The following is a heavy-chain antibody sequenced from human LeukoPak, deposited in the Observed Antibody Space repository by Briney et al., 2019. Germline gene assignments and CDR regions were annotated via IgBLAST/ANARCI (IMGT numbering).Heavy chain of an antibody. CDR2: IIPILGIA. CDR3: ASPRALYCSSTSCQTANGAFDI. J-gene: IGHJ3*02. Sequence: SVKVSCKASGYTFTSYGISWVRQAPGQGLEWMGRIIPILGIANYAQKFQGRVTITADKSTSTAYMELSSLRSEDTAVYYCASPRALYCSSTSCQTANGAFDIWGQGRMVTVSS. CDR1: GYTFTSYG. V-gene: IGHV1-69*04. D-gene: IGHD2-2*01.